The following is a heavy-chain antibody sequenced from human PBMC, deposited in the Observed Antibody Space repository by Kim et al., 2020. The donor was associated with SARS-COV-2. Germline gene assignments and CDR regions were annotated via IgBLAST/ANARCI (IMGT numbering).Heavy chain of an antibody. Sequence: ASVKVSCKASGYTFTSYAMHWVRQAPGQRLEWMGWINAGNGNTKYSQKFQGRVTITRDTSASTAYMELSSLRSEDTAVYYCARDLYSSSWYKTNWFDPWGQGTLVTVSS. J-gene: IGHJ5*02. CDR1: GYTFTSYA. D-gene: IGHD6-13*01. V-gene: IGHV1-3*01. CDR3: ARDLYSSSWYKTNWFDP. CDR2: INAGNGNT.